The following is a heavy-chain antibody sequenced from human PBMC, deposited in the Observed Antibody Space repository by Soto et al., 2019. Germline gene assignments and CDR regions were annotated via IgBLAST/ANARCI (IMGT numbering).Heavy chain of an antibody. CDR3: ARGRGEFDA. CDR1: GGSISSYY. V-gene: IGHV4-4*07. D-gene: IGHD2-21*01. J-gene: IGHJ5*02. Sequence: PSETLSLTCTVSGGSISSYYWSWIRQPAGKGLEWIGRIYASGGTNYNPSLKSRVTMSADTSKNQLSLNLRSVPAADTAVYYCARGRGEFDAWGQGTPVTVSS. CDR2: IYASGGT.